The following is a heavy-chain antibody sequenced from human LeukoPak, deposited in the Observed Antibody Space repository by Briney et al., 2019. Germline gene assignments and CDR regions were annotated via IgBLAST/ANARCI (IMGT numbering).Heavy chain of an antibody. Sequence: PSETLSLTCTVSGGSISSYYWSWIRQPPGKGLEWIGYIYYSGSTNYNPSLKSRVTISVDTSKNQFSLKLSSVTAADTAVYYCARAKMGATTNFDSWGQGTLVTVSS. CDR1: GGSISSYY. V-gene: IGHV4-59*01. CDR2: IYYSGST. D-gene: IGHD1-26*01. CDR3: ARAKMGATTNFDS. J-gene: IGHJ4*02.